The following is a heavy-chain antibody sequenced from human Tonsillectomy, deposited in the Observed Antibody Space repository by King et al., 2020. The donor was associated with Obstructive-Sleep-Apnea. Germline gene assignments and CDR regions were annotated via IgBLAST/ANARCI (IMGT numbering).Heavy chain of an antibody. CDR3: TRARAGTFDY. Sequence: VQLVESGGGLVQPGGSLRLSCAASGFTFSRYDMHWVRQATGKGLEWVSGIGTTGDTYSPGSVKGRFTISRENAKNSLYLQMNSLRAGDTAVYYCTRARAGTFDYWGQGTLVTVSS. CDR2: IGTTGDT. CDR1: GFTFSRYD. V-gene: IGHV3-13*04. J-gene: IGHJ4*02.